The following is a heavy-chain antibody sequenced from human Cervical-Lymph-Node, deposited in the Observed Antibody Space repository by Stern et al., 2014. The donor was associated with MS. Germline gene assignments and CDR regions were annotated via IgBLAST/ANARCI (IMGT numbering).Heavy chain of an antibody. Sequence: QMKLVQYGADVKKPWASVKVSCKVSGDTLSESSIHCVRQAPGQGLEWLGGVDPEDGKAIYAEKFQGRVTMTEDTSTDTAYMELSSLRSEDTAVYYCATDSGNDFDNWGQGTLVTVSS. V-gene: IGHV1-24*01. J-gene: IGHJ4*02. CDR3: ATDSGNDFDN. CDR2: VDPEDGKA. D-gene: IGHD5-12*01. CDR1: GDTLSESS.